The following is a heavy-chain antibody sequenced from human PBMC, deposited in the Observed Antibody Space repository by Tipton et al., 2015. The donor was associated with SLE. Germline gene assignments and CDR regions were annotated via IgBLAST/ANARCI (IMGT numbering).Heavy chain of an antibody. J-gene: IGHJ4*02. V-gene: IGHV4-34*01. D-gene: IGHD3-22*01. CDR2: INHSGST. Sequence: TLSLTCAVYGGSFSGYYWSWIRQLPGKGLEWIGEINHSGSTNYNPSLKSRVTISVDTSKNQFSLKLSSVTAADTAVYYCARASYDSSSYYFDYWGQGTLVTVSS. CDR3: ARASYDSSSYYFDY. CDR1: GGSFSGYY.